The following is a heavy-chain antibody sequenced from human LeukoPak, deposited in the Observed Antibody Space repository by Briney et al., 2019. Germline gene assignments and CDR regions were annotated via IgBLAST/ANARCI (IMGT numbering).Heavy chain of an antibody. CDR2: IYYSGST. V-gene: IGHV4-59*12. J-gene: IGHJ4*02. Sequence: PSETLSLTCTVSGGSISSYYWSWIRQPPGKGLEWIGYIYYSGSTNYNPSLKSRVTISVDTSKNQFSLKLSSVTAADTAVYYCARDSSYGDYEFDYWGQGTLVTVSS. D-gene: IGHD4-17*01. CDR1: GGSISSYY. CDR3: ARDSSYGDYEFDY.